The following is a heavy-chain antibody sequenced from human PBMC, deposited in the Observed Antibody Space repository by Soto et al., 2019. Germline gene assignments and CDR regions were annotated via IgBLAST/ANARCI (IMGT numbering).Heavy chain of an antibody. Sequence: QVQLQESGPGLVKPSQTLSLTCTVSGGSVSSGGYYWSWIRQHPGTGLAWIGYIYYSGTTYFNPSLKSRASISLDTSKNEFSLKLTSVTAADTAVYYCARRALPQCINGVCYKDGFWDYWGQGALVTVSS. J-gene: IGHJ4*02. CDR2: IYYSGTT. D-gene: IGHD2-8*01. CDR3: ARRALPQCINGVCYKDGFWDY. V-gene: IGHV4-31*03. CDR1: GGSVSSGGYY.